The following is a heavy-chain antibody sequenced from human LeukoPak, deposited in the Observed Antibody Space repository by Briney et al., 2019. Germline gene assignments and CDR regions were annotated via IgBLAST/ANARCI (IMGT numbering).Heavy chain of an antibody. CDR1: GGTFSSYA. Sequence: SVKVSCKASGGTFSSYAISWVRQAPGQGLEWMGRIIPILGIANYAQKFQGRVTITADKSTSTAYMELSSLRSEDTAVYYCARDVPDSTGYPYYFDYWGQGTLVTVSS. CDR2: IIPILGIA. D-gene: IGHD3-9*01. V-gene: IGHV1-69*04. J-gene: IGHJ4*02. CDR3: ARDVPDSTGYPYYFDY.